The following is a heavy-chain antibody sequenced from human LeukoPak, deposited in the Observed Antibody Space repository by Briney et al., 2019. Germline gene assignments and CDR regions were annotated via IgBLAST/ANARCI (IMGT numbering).Heavy chain of an antibody. D-gene: IGHD4-17*01. CDR3: ARVGWDYGDYFNNWFDP. V-gene: IGHV4-59*01. CDR2: IYYSGST. J-gene: IGHJ5*02. CDR1: GGSISSYY. Sequence: SETLSLTCTVSGGSISSYYWSWIRQPPGKGLEWIGYIYYSGSTNYNPSLKSRVTISVDTSKNQFSLKLSSVTAADTAVYYCARVGWDYGDYFNNWFDPWGQGTLVTVSS.